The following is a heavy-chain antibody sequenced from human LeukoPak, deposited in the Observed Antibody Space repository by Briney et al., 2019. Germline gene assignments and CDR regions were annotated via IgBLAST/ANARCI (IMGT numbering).Heavy chain of an antibody. J-gene: IGHJ4*02. V-gene: IGHV4-4*02. CDR3: VLLSGSYISSVY. CDR1: GGSISSSNW. D-gene: IGHD3-10*01. CDR2: IYYSGST. Sequence: SGTLSLTCAVSGGSISSSNWWSWVRQPPGKGLEWIGSIYYSGSTYYNPSLKGRVTISVDTSKNQFSLKLSSVTAADTAVYYCVLLSGSYISSVYWGQGTLVTVSS.